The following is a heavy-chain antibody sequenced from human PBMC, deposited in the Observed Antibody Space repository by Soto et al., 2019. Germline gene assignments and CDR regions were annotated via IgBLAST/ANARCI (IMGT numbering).Heavy chain of an antibody. CDR3: ARRGPFDTMLAVPNYFALDV. CDR2: ISSGGSST. V-gene: IGHV3-11*01. Sequence: PGGSLRLSCEASGFTFRDYYMSWIRQAPGKGLEWVSYISSGGSSTFYTESVKGRFTISRDIAKNSLYLQMDYLKVEDTGVYSCARRGPFDTMLAVPNYFALDVWGQGTTVTVSS. J-gene: IGHJ6*02. D-gene: IGHD3-10*01. CDR1: GFTFRDYY.